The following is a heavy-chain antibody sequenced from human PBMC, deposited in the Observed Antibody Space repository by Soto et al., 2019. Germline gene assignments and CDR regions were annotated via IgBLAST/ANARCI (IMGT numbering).Heavy chain of an antibody. CDR3: ARLIRCKTTSCYFDY. J-gene: IGHJ4*02. CDR2: IHHSGTT. V-gene: IGHV4-4*02. D-gene: IGHD2-2*01. CDR1: GDSISSRNW. Sequence: PSETLSLTCAVSGDSISSRNWWTWVRQPPGKGLEWIGEIHHSGTTNYKSSLESRVTISVDKSKNQFSLKLTSVTAADTAVFYCARLIRCKTTSCYFDYWGQGTLVTVSS.